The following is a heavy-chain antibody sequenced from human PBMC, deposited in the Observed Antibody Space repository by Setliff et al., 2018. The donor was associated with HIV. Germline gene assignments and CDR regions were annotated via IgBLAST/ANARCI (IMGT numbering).Heavy chain of an antibody. CDR3: ARVGGVLTGTPHFDF. D-gene: IGHD3-9*01. CDR1: GGSISHYY. V-gene: IGHV4-59*01. CDR2: IFYSGST. J-gene: IGHJ4*02. Sequence: PSETLSLTCTVSGGSISHYYWTWIRQPPGKGLEWIGYIFYSGSTDYNPSLKSRLTISVDTPNNQFSLSLNSVTAADTAVYYCARVGGVLTGTPHFDFWGQGILVTVSS.